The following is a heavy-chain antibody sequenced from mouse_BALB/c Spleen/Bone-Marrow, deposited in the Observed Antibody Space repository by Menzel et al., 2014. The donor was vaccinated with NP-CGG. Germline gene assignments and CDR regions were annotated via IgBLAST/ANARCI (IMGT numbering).Heavy chain of an antibody. V-gene: IGHV1S127*01. D-gene: IGHD1-1*01. CDR3: TRRDTTVERAWFAY. Sequence: QVQPQQSGAELVKPGASVKMSCKASGYTFTSYWMHWVKQRPGQGLEWIGTIDPSDSYTSYNQKFKGKATLTVDTSSSTAYMQLSSLTSEDSAVYYCTRRDTTVERAWFAYWGQGTLVTVSA. CDR1: GYTFTSYW. J-gene: IGHJ3*01. CDR2: IDPSDSYT.